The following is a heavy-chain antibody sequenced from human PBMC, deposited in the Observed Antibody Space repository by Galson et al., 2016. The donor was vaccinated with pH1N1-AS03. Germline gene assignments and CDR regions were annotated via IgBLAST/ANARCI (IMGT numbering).Heavy chain of an antibody. CDR1: GVSVRSDY. CDR2: ISDSGTT. J-gene: IGHJ5*02. Sequence: LSLTCTVSGVSVRSDYWSWVRQPPGKGLEWIAYISDSGTTNYNPSLKSRVTISVDTSKNQFPLRLSSVTAADTAVYYCAKYCRGTKCYGRFDPWGQGTLVTVSS. CDR3: AKYCRGTKCYGRFDP. D-gene: IGHD2-15*01. V-gene: IGHV4-59*02.